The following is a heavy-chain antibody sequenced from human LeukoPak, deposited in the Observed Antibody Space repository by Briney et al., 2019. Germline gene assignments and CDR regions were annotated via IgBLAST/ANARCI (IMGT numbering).Heavy chain of an antibody. CDR3: ALWSGYYILDY. J-gene: IGHJ4*02. CDR2: INHSGST. CDR1: GGSFSGYY. D-gene: IGHD3-3*01. V-gene: IGHV4-34*01. Sequence: SETLSLTFAVYGGSFSGYYWSWIRQPPGKGLEWIGEINHSGSTNYNPSLKSRVTISVDTSKNQFSLKLSSVTAADTAVYYCALWSGYYILDYRGQGTLVTVSS.